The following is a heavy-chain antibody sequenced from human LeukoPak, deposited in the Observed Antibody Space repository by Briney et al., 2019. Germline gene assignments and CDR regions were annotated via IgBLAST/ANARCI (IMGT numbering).Heavy chain of an antibody. V-gene: IGHV6-1*01. J-gene: IGHJ4*02. CDR3: ARAEETTVTTTPYFDY. CDR1: GDSVASNSAA. Sequence: SQTLSLTCAISGDSVASNSAAWNWIMQSPSRGLEGLGRTDYRSKWYNDYAVSVKSRITINPGTSTNQFSLQLNSVTPEDTAVYYCARAEETTVTTTPYFDYWGQGTLVTVSS. CDR2: TDYRSKWYN. D-gene: IGHD4-17*01.